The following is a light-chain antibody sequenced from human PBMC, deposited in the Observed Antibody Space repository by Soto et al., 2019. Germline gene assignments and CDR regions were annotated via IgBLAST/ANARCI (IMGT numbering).Light chain of an antibody. V-gene: IGKV3-11*01. CDR1: QSVSSY. CDR2: DAS. J-gene: IGKJ1*01. CDR3: QQYHTSPVT. Sequence: EIVLTQSPATLSLSPGERATXXXXASQSVSSYLAWYQQKPGQAPRLLIYDASNRATGIPARFSGSGSGTDFTLTISRLEPEDFAVYYCQQYHTSPVTFGQGTKVDVK.